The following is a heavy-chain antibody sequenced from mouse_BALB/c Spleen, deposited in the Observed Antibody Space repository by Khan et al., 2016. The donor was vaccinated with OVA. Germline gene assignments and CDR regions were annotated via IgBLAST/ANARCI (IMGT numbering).Heavy chain of an antibody. CDR2: ITPSNGYT. Sequence: VQLQESGAELVRPGASVKMSCKASGYTFTSYTINWIKLRPGQGLEWIGYITPSNGYTNYNQMFKGKATLTVDTSSNTAYMQLSSLTSDDSAVYYCVSDEYYGRNDDGLVYWGQGTLVTVSA. CDR3: VSDEYYGRNDDGLVY. D-gene: IGHD2-1*01. J-gene: IGHJ3*01. V-gene: IGHV1-4*01. CDR1: GYTFTSYT.